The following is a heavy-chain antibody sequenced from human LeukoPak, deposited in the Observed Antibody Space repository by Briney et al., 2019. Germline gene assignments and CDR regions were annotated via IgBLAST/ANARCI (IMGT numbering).Heavy chain of an antibody. D-gene: IGHD6-19*01. CDR2: ISSSGSTI. CDR1: GFTFSDYY. J-gene: IGHJ3*02. Sequence: GGSLRLSCAASGFTFSDYYMSWIRQAPGKGLEWVSYISSSGSTIYYADSVKGRFTISRDNAKNSLYLQMSSLRAEDTAVYYCARESSGWSSDAFDIWGQGTMVTVSS. V-gene: IGHV3-11*01. CDR3: ARESSGWSSDAFDI.